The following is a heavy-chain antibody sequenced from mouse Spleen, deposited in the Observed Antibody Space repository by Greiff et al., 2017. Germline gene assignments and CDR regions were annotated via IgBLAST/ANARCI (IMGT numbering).Heavy chain of an antibody. CDR2: SRTKANDSTT. Sequence: EVKLVESGGGLVQPGRSLRLSCATSGFTFSDSYMEWVRQAPGKGLEWIAASRTKANDSTTEYSAYVKGRFTVSRDTSQRILYLQINAVGAENTPINYCAGDIDGSRYLDVGGTGTTVPVSS. CDR1: GFTFSDSY. J-gene: IGHJ1*03. D-gene: IGHD1-1*01. CDR3: AGDIDGSRYLDV. V-gene: IGHV7-1*01.